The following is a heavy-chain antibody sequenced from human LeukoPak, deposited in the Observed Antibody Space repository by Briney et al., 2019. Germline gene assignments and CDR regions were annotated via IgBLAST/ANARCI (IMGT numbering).Heavy chain of an antibody. D-gene: IGHD3-10*01. CDR1: GYTFTGYY. V-gene: IGHV1-2*02. J-gene: IGHJ6*02. CDR2: INPNSGGT. CDR3: ARELWFGESHYYGMDV. Sequence: GASVTVSCKASGYTFTGYYMHWGRQAPGQGLEWMGWINPNSGGTNYAQKFQGRVTMTRDTSISTAYMELSRLRSDDTAVYYCARELWFGESHYYGMDVWGQGTTVTVSS.